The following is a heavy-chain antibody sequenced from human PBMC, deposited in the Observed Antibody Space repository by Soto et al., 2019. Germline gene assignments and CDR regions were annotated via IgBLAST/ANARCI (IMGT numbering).Heavy chain of an antibody. CDR2: MNPNSGNT. CDR3: ARDGSAGLRYFDWLSKVNWFDP. Sequence: GASVKVSCKASGYTFTSYDINWVRQATGQGLEWMGWMNPNSGNTGYAQKFQGWVTMTRDTSISTAYMELSRLRSDDTAVYYCARDGSAGLRYFDWLSKVNWFDPWGQGTLVTVSS. CDR1: GYTFTSYD. J-gene: IGHJ5*02. V-gene: IGHV1-8*01. D-gene: IGHD3-9*01.